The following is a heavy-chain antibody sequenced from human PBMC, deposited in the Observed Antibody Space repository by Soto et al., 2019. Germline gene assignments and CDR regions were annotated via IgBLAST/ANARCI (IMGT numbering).Heavy chain of an antibody. V-gene: IGHV1-46*01. Sequence: SVTVSCEACGYTFTSYYMHWVRQAPVQGLEWMGIINPSGGSISYAQKFQGRVTMTRDTSKSTVYMELSSLRSEDTAVYYCAREYKGDGYNDYYYYGMDVWGQGTTVTVSS. D-gene: IGHD5-12*01. CDR3: AREYKGDGYNDYYYYGMDV. J-gene: IGHJ6*02. CDR2: INPSGGSI. CDR1: GYTFTSYY.